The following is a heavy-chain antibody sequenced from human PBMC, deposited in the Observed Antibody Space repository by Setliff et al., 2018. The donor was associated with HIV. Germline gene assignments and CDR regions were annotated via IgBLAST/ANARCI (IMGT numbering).Heavy chain of an antibody. D-gene: IGHD3-9*01. CDR2: ISGDTGDI. V-gene: IGHV1-18*01. CDR1: GYTISAHG. CDR3: AIDGLSYNILPGSIAYFHSGMDV. J-gene: IGHJ6*02. Sequence: GPSVKVSCKASGYTISAHGVSWVRHVPGHGLEWMGWISGDTGDIKYSQRFEGRLTMTTETSTNTAYMELRSLRSDDTAVYYCAIDGLSYNILPGSIAYFHSGMDVWGQGTTVTVSS.